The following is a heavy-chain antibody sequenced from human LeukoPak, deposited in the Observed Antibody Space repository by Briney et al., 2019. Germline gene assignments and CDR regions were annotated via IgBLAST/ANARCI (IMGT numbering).Heavy chain of an antibody. CDR3: ARADLGYSYGYNY. CDR2: IIPIFGTA. CDR1: GGTFSSYA. D-gene: IGHD5-18*01. J-gene: IGHJ4*02. Sequence: SVKVSCKASGGTFSSYAISWVRQAPGQGLEWMGGIIPIFGTANYAQKFQGRVTITADESRSTAYMELSSLRSEDTAVYYCARADLGYSYGYNYWGQGTLVTVSS. V-gene: IGHV1-69*01.